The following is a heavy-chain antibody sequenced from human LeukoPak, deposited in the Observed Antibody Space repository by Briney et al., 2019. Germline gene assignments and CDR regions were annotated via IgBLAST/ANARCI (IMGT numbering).Heavy chain of an antibody. CDR1: GGTFSSYA. V-gene: IGHV1-69*05. J-gene: IGHJ3*02. Sequence: SVKVSCKASGGTFSSYAISWVRQAPGQGLEWMGGITPIFGTANYAQKFQGRVTITTDESTSTAYMELSSLRSEDTAVYYCARAPGYYDSSEDAFDIWGQGTTVTVSS. CDR3: ARAPGYYDSSEDAFDI. D-gene: IGHD3-22*01. CDR2: ITPIFGTA.